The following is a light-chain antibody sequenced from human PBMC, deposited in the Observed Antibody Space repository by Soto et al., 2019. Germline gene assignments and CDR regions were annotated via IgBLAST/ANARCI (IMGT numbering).Light chain of an antibody. V-gene: IGKV1-5*03. Sequence: DIQMTQSPSTLSASVGDRVTITCRASQSISSWLAWYQQKPGKAPKPLIYKASSLESGVPSRFSGSGSGTEFTLAISSLQADDFATYYCQQYKSYSLTFGGGTKVDI. CDR3: QQYKSYSLT. CDR2: KAS. J-gene: IGKJ4*01. CDR1: QSISSW.